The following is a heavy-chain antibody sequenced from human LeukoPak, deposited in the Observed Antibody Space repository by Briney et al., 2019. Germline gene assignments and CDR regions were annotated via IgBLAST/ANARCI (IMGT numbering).Heavy chain of an antibody. Sequence: GGSLRLSCAASGFTFSSYAMHWVRQAPGKGLEWVAVISYDGSNKYYADSVKGRFTISRDNSKNTLYLEMSSLRAEDTAVYYCARPDPGHFDWLSNNRFDPWGQGTLVTVSS. V-gene: IGHV3-30*04. CDR2: ISYDGSNK. D-gene: IGHD3-9*01. CDR1: GFTFSSYA. CDR3: ARPDPGHFDWLSNNRFDP. J-gene: IGHJ5*02.